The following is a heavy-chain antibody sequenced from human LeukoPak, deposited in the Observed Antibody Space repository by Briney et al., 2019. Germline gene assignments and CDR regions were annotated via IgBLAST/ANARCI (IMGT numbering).Heavy chain of an antibody. D-gene: IGHD5-24*01. CDR2: INQDGSEK. J-gene: IGHJ4*02. V-gene: IGHV3-7*01. Sequence: GGSLRLSCAVSGLTSRSYWMSWVRQAPGKGLEWVANINQDGSEKYFLDSVRGRFTISRDNAKNSLALQMNTLRAEDTAVYYCARERDGRFFDYWGQGTLVTVSS. CDR3: ARERDGRFFDY. CDR1: GLTSRSYW.